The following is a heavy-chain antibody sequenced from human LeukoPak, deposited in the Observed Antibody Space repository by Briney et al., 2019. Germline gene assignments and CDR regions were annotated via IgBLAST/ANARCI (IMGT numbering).Heavy chain of an antibody. D-gene: IGHD6-13*01. J-gene: IGHJ3*02. CDR2: ISGSGGST. CDR3: AKGQSRGSSWDDAFDI. CDR1: GFTFSSYA. Sequence: GGSLRLSCAASGFTFSSYAMSWVRQAPGKGLEWVSAISGSGGSTYYADSVKGRFTISRDNSKNTLYLQMNSLRAEDTAVYYCAKGQSRGSSWDDAFDIWGQGTMVTVSS. V-gene: IGHV3-23*01.